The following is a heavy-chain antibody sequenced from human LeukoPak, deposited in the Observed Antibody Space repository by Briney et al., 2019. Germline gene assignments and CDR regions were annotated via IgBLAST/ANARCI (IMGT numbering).Heavy chain of an antibody. CDR2: INSDGSST. D-gene: IGHD3-16*01. CDR1: AFTFSTYW. Sequence: GGSLRLSCAASAFTFSTYWMHWVRQAPGKGLVWVSRINSDGSSTSYADSVKGQFTISRDNAKNTLYLQMNSLRAEDTAVYYCARGDVFFDNWGQGTLVTVSS. J-gene: IGHJ4*02. V-gene: IGHV3-74*01. CDR3: ARGDVFFDN.